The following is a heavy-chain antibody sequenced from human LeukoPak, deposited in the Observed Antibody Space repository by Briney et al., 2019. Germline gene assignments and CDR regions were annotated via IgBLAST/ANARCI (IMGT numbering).Heavy chain of an antibody. V-gene: IGHV4-34*01. J-gene: IGHJ5*02. CDR2: INHSGST. D-gene: IGHD3-3*01. Sequence: PSETLSLTCAVYGGSFSGYYWSWIRQPPGKGLEWNGEINHSGSTNYNPSLKSRVTISVDTSKNQFSLKLSSVTAADTAVYYCARHKTIFGVVIMNWFDPWGQGTLVTVSS. CDR1: GGSFSGYY. CDR3: ARHKTIFGVVIMNWFDP.